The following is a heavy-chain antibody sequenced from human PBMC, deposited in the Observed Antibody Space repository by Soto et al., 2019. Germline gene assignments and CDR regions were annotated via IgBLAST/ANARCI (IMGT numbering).Heavy chain of an antibody. CDR3: ERGHSSLGWNTFDI. CDR1: GYTFTSYN. J-gene: IGHJ3*02. V-gene: IGHV1-8*01. Sequence: ASVKVSCKASGYTFTSYNINWVRQATGQGLEWMGWMNPNSGNTGYAQKFQGRVTMTRDTSISTAYMELSSLRSEDTAVYYCERGHSSLGWNTFDIWGQGTMVTVS. CDR2: MNPNSGNT. D-gene: IGHD6-6*01.